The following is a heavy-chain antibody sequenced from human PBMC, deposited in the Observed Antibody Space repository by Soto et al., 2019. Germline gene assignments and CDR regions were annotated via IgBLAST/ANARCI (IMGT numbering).Heavy chain of an antibody. D-gene: IGHD2-15*01. CDR3: AGGRGLVDGFDP. Sequence: QVQFVQSGAEVKKPGASVRISCAASGDTLSSYTIHWLRQAPGQRLEWMGWINGGNGHTKYSQNLQGAVTFTRDTYANVVNMEVRVLRYEDTAGYYCAGGRGLVDGFDPWGQGTLVTVSS. CDR2: INGGNGHT. V-gene: IGHV1-3*01. J-gene: IGHJ5*02. CDR1: GDTLSSYT.